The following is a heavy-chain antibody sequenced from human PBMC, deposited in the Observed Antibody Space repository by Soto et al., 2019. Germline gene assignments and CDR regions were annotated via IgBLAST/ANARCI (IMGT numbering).Heavy chain of an antibody. Sequence: ASVKVSCKASGYTFTSYAMHWARQAPGQGLEWMGWINAGNGNTKYSQKFQGRVTITRDTSASTAYMELSSLRSEDTAVYYCASGGSRALYYFDYWGQGTLVTVSS. CDR2: INAGNGNT. J-gene: IGHJ4*02. V-gene: IGHV1-3*01. CDR1: GYTFTSYA. CDR3: ASGGSRALYYFDY. D-gene: IGHD2-15*01.